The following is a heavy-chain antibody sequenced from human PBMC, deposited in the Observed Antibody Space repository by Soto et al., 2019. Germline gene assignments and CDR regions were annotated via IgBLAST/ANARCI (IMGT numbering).Heavy chain of an antibody. CDR3: ARRKLSGSPSKYSFYYGVDV. CDR2: IWFDGSNK. D-gene: IGHD3-3*01. CDR1: GFSFSNYG. V-gene: IGHV3-33*01. J-gene: IGHJ6*02. Sequence: GGSLRLSCAASGFSFSNYGMHWVRQAPGKGLEWVAVIWFDGSNKYYADSVRGRFTISRDDSKNTLYLQMNSLRAEDTAVYYCARRKLSGSPSKYSFYYGVDVWGQGTTVTVSS.